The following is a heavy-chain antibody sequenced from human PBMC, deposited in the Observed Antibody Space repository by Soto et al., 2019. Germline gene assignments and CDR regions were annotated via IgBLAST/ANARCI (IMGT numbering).Heavy chain of an antibody. V-gene: IGHV3-74*01. J-gene: IGHJ6*02. CDR2: INSDGSST. Sequence: GGSLRLSCAASGVSGFTFSKYAMSWVRQAPGKGLEWVSRINSDGSSTSYMDSVKGRFTISRDNAKNTLYLQMNSLRAEDTAVYYCTRAIGYYGMDVWGQGTTVTVSS. CDR3: TRAIGYYGMDV. CDR1: GVSGFTFSKYA. D-gene: IGHD3-22*01.